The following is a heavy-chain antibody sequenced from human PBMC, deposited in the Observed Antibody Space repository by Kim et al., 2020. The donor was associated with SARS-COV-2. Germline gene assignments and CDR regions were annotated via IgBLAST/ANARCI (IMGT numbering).Heavy chain of an antibody. CDR3: MIPVWVYGRSSMASDY. J-gene: IGHJ4*02. D-gene: IGHD6-6*01. Sequence: GGSLRLSCGVSGFSFSASAIHWVRQASGKGLEWVGRIRSEVNSYATAYGVSVKGRFIISRDDAKNTAYLQMNSLKTEDTAVYYCMIPVWVYGRSSMASDYWGQGTLVTVSS. V-gene: IGHV3-73*01. CDR2: IRSEVNSYAT. CDR1: GFSFSASA.